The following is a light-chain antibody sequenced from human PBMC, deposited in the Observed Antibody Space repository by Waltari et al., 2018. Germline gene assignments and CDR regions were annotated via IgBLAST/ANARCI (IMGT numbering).Light chain of an antibody. CDR2: WAS. Sequence: DIVMTQSPDSLAVSLGERATINCKSSQSVLYSSNSKNYLAWYQQNPGQPPKLLIYWASTRESGVPDRFSGSGSGTDFTLTISSLQAEDVAVYYCQQHCDSPWTFGQGTKVEIK. J-gene: IGKJ1*01. CDR3: QQHCDSPWT. V-gene: IGKV4-1*01. CDR1: QSVLYSSNSKNY.